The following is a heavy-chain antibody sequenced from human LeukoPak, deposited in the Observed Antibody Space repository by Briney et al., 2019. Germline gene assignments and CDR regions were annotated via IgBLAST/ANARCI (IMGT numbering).Heavy chain of an antibody. D-gene: IGHD1/OR15-1a*01. V-gene: IGHV4-4*07. Sequence: SETLSLTCTVPGGSISSYYWTWIRQPAGKRLEWIGRIYTSGSTDYNPSLKSRVSISLDTSKNQFSLRLNSVTAAETAVYYCASQLGGTTFHWGQGTLVTVSS. CDR3: ASQLGGTTFH. CDR1: GGSISSYY. J-gene: IGHJ4*02. CDR2: IYTSGST.